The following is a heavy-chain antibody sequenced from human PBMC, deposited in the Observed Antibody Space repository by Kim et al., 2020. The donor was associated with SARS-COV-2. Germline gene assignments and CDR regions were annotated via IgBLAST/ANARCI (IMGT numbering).Heavy chain of an antibody. D-gene: IGHD3-10*01. CDR3: ANPGLYYGSGRDYFDY. CDR2: ISGSGGST. V-gene: IGHV3-23*01. CDR1: GFTFSSYA. Sequence: GGSLRLSCAASGFTFSSYAMSWVRQAPGKGLEWVSAISGSGGSTYYADSVKGRFTISRDNSKNTLYLQMNSLRAEDTAVYYCANPGLYYGSGRDYFDYWGQGTLVTVSS. J-gene: IGHJ4*02.